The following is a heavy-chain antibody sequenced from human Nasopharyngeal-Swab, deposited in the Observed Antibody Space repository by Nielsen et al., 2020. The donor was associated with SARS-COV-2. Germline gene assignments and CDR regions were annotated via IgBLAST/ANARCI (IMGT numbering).Heavy chain of an antibody. CDR3: ARDGLDYDFWSAYFMDV. Sequence: GGSLRLSCAASGFNFNNYGMHWVRQAPGKGLEWVALISYEGSIKHYADFVEGRFTISRDSSKNTLFLQMNSLRAEDTAVYYCARDGLDYDFWSAYFMDVWGQGTTVTVSS. D-gene: IGHD3-3*01. J-gene: IGHJ6*02. CDR2: ISYEGSIK. CDR1: GFNFNNYG. V-gene: IGHV3-30*03.